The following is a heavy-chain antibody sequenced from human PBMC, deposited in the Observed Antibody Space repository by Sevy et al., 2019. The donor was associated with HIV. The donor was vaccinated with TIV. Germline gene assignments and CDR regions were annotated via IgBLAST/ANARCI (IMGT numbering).Heavy chain of an antibody. CDR2: ISSSSSYI. Sequence: GGSLRLSCAASGFTFSSYSMNWVRQAPGKGLEWVSSISSSSSYIYYADSVKGRFTISRDNAKNSLYLQMNSLRAEDTAVYYCARAANYYDSSGYYYVDYWGQGTLVTVSS. CDR3: ARAANYYDSSGYYYVDY. V-gene: IGHV3-21*01. D-gene: IGHD3-22*01. CDR1: GFTFSSYS. J-gene: IGHJ4*02.